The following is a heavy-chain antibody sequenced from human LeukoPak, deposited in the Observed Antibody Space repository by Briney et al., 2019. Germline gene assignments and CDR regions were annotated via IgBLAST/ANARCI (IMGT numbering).Heavy chain of an antibody. J-gene: IGHJ5*02. CDR2: IYYSGST. D-gene: IGHD5-12*01. CDR1: GGSISSYY. Sequence: SETLSLTCTVSGGSISSYYWSWIRQPPGKGLKWIGYIYYSGSTNYNPSLKSRVTISVDTSKNQFSLKLSSVTAADTAVYYCARPSGYDSVSVWFDPWGQGTLVTVSS. V-gene: IGHV4-59*01. CDR3: ARPSGYDSVSVWFDP.